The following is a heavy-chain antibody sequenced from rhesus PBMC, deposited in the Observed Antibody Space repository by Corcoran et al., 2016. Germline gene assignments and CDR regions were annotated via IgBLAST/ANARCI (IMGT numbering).Heavy chain of an antibody. CDR2: ISGSGGST. J-gene: IGHJ6*01. CDR3: ARYSNYYGLDS. D-gene: IGHD4-23*01. CDR1: GGSISSNY. Sequence: QLQLQESGPGLVKPSETLSLTCAVSGGSISSNYWSWIRQPPGKGLEWIGRISGSGGSTDYNPSLKSRVTISTDPSTNQFSLKLSSVAAADTAVYYCARYSNYYGLDSWGQGVVVTVSS. V-gene: IGHV4-173*01.